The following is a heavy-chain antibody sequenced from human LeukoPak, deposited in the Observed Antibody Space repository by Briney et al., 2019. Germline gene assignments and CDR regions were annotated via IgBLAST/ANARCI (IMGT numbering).Heavy chain of an antibody. CDR1: GFTFSSYA. CDR2: ISGSGGST. J-gene: IGHJ4*02. D-gene: IGHD6-19*01. V-gene: IGHV3-23*01. CDR3: AKDVGSSGWSRYYFDY. Sequence: GGSLRLSCAASGFTFSSYAMSWVRQAPGKGLEWVSAISGSGGSTYYADSVKGRFTISRDNSKNTLYLQMNSLRAEDTAVYYCAKDVGSSGWSRYYFDYWGQGTLVTVSS.